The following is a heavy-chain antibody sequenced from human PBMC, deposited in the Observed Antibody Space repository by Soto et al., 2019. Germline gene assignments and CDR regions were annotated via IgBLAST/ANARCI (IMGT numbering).Heavy chain of an antibody. J-gene: IGHJ6*02. CDR3: ARPIPLWSYHYGMDV. Sequence: GGSLRLSTAASEFTFSSYAMHWVRQAPGRGLEWVALISFDGKNEYYADSVKGRLTIARDNSRNMVYLEMNGLRPDDTATYFCARPIPLWSYHYGMDVWCHGTTVTLS. CDR2: ISFDGKNE. D-gene: IGHD2-21*01. V-gene: IGHV3-30*04. CDR1: EFTFSSYA.